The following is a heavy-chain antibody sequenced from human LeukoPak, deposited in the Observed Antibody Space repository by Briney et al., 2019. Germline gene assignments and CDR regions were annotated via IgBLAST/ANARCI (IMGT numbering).Heavy chain of an antibody. CDR3: ARNGYGDYGPMYNWFDP. J-gene: IGHJ5*02. CDR2: IYYSGST. V-gene: IGHV4-59*01. CDR1: GGSISSYY. Sequence: SETLSLTCTVSGGSISSYYWSWIRQPPGKGLEWIGYIYYSGSTNYNPSLKSRVTISVDTSKNQFSLKLSSVTAADTAVYYCARNGYGDYGPMYNWFDPWGQGTLVTVSS. D-gene: IGHD4-17*01.